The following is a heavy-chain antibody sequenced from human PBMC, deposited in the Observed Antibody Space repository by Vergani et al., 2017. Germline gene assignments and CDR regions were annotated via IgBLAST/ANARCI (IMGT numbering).Heavy chain of an antibody. Sequence: QVQLQESGPGLLRPSETLSLTCSVSGDSMSSVGYYWTWIRQSAGKRLEWIGDILGSGTANYNPSFQGRVSMSVATSKNQFSLTLSSVTATDTAVYYCARDSAVGGTFDSWGQGTLVSVSS. CDR3: ARDSAVGGTFDS. D-gene: IGHD1-26*01. CDR1: GDSMSSVGYY. V-gene: IGHV4-61*02. J-gene: IGHJ4*02. CDR2: ILGSGTA.